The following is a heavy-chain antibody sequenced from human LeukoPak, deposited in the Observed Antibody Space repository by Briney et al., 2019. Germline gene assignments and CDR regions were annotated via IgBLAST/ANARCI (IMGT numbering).Heavy chain of an antibody. J-gene: IGHJ4*02. D-gene: IGHD3-10*01. CDR3: AREGDGLWFGEHHFDY. V-gene: IGHV4-4*07. CDR1: GGSISSYY. Sequence: SETLSLTCTVSGGSISSYYWSWIRQPAGKGLEWIGRIYTSGSTNYNPSLKSRVTMSVDTSKNQLSLKLSSVTAADTAVYYCAREGDGLWFGEHHFDYWGQGTLVTVSS. CDR2: IYTSGST.